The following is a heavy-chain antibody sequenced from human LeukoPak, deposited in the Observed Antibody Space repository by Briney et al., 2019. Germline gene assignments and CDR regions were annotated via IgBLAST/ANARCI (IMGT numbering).Heavy chain of an antibody. CDR2: ILYDGSDS. D-gene: IGHD6-6*01. CDR3: ARDRDSSSHYFDY. Sequence: GGSLRLSCAASGFTFRSHGMHWVRQAPGKGLEWVGVILYDGSDSYYTDSVEGRFTLSRDNSKNTLYLQMNSLRAEDTAVYFCARDRDSSSHYFDYWGQGALVTVSS. J-gene: IGHJ4*02. CDR1: GFTFRSHG. V-gene: IGHV3-33*05.